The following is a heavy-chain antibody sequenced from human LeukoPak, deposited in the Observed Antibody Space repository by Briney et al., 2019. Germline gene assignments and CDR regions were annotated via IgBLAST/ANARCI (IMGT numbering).Heavy chain of an antibody. CDR1: GYTFTGYY. D-gene: IGHD3-10*01. V-gene: IGHV1-2*02. CDR2: INPNSGGT. Sequence: ASVKVSCKASGYTFTGYYMHWVRQAPGQGPEWMGWINPNSGGTNYAQKFQGRVTMTRDTSISTAYMELSRLRSDDTAVYYCARKRWFGELSSDYWGQGTLVTVSS. CDR3: ARKRWFGELSSDY. J-gene: IGHJ4*02.